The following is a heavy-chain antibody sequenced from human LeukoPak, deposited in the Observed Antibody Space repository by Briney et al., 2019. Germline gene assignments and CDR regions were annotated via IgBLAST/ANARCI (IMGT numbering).Heavy chain of an antibody. Sequence: ASETLSLTCTVSGGSISSYYWSWIRQPPGKGLEWIGYIYYSGSTNYNPSLKSRVTISVDTSKNQFSLKLRSVTAADTAVYYCARVGTYCSSTSCLYYYYGMDVWAKGPRSPSP. V-gene: IGHV4-59*01. D-gene: IGHD2-2*01. J-gene: IGHJ6*02. CDR2: IYYSGST. CDR1: GGSISSYY. CDR3: ARVGTYCSSTSCLYYYYGMDV.